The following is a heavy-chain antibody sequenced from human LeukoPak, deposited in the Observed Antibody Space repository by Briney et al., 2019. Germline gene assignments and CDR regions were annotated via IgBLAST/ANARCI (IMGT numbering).Heavy chain of an antibody. CDR1: GFIFSNYA. D-gene: IGHD3-22*01. Sequence: GGSLRLSCAASGFIFSNYAMTWVRQAPGKGLEWVSTISGRDDSTYYADSVKGRFTISRDNSKNTLYLQMNSLRAEDTAVYYCAKDWDGSGYFSIPNYWGQGTLVTVSS. CDR3: AKDWDGSGYFSIPNY. J-gene: IGHJ4*02. CDR2: ISGRDDST. V-gene: IGHV3-23*01.